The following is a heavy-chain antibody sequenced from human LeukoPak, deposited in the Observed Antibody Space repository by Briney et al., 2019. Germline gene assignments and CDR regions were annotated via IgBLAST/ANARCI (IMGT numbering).Heavy chain of an antibody. J-gene: IGHJ4*02. V-gene: IGHV3-23*01. CDR1: GFTFSTFA. CDR3: ARGSAYSSSWYYFDY. CDR2: IFPSGGEI. Sequence: QAGGSLRLSCAASGFTFSTFAMIWVRQPPGKGLEWVSSIFPSGGEIHYADSVRGRFTISRDNSKSTLSLQMNSLRAEDTAVYYCARGSAYSSSWYYFDYWGQGTLVTVSS. D-gene: IGHD6-13*01.